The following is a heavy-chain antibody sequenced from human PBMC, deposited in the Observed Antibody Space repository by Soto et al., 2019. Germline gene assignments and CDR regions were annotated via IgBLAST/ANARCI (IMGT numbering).Heavy chain of an antibody. CDR2: IIPIFGTA. J-gene: IGHJ4*02. D-gene: IGHD6-19*01. CDR3: ARDGGSGSGWGYFDY. V-gene: IGHV1-69*13. Sequence: EASVKVSCKASGGTFSSYAISWVRQAPGQGLEWMGGIIPIFGTANYAQKFQGRVTITADESTSTAYMELSSLRSEDTAVYYCARDGGSGSGWGYFDYWGQGTLVTVSS. CDR1: GGTFSSYA.